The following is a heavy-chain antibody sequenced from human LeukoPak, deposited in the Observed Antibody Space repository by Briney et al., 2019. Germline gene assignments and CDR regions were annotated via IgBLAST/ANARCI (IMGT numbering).Heavy chain of an antibody. CDR1: GGSISSSSYY. J-gene: IGHJ4*02. CDR3: ARRRYYYDSSGYYY. Sequence: PSETLSLTCTVSGGSISSSSYYWGWIRQPPGKGLEWIGSIYYSGSTYYNPSLKSRVTISVDTSKNQFSLRLSSVTAADTAVYHCARRRYYYDSSGYYYWGQGTLVTVSS. V-gene: IGHV4-39*01. D-gene: IGHD3-22*01. CDR2: IYYSGST.